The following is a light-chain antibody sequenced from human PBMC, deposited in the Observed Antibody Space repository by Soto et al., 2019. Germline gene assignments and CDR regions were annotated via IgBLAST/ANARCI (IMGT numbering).Light chain of an antibody. CDR2: DVS. CDR1: SSDIGAYNY. J-gene: IGLJ2*01. Sequence: QSALTQPASVSGSPGQSITISCTGSSSDIGAYNYVSWYQQHPGKAPKLLIFDVSYRPSGISDRFSGSKSGNTASLTISGLQPDDEAYYCCSSYGASSTLFGGGTKVTVL. CDR3: SSYGASSTL. V-gene: IGLV2-14*03.